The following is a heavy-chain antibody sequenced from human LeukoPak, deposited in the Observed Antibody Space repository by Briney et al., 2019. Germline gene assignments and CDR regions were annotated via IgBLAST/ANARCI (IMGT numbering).Heavy chain of an antibody. CDR2: ISTSSYYI. CDR3: ARDASGRSTGLLDS. D-gene: IGHD1-26*01. V-gene: IGHV3-21*01. CDR1: GFTLRSYG. Sequence: PGGSLRLSCAASGFTLRSYGMNWVRQAPGKGLEWVSYISTSSYYIYYPDPVKGRFTISRDDAKNSLYLQMDSLRAEDTAIYYCARDASGRSTGLLDSWGQGTLVTVSS. J-gene: IGHJ4*02.